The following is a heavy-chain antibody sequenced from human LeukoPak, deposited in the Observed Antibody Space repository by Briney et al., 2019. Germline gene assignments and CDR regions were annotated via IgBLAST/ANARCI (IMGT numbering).Heavy chain of an antibody. V-gene: IGHV1-18*01. D-gene: IGHD3-3*01. Sequence: ASVKVSCKASGYTFTSDGISWVRQAPGQGLEWMGWISAYNGNTNYAQKLQGRVTTTTDTSTSTAYMELRSLRSDDTAVYYCARGYYDFWSGYFEFDYWGQGTLVTVSS. CDR2: ISAYNGNT. CDR1: GYTFTSDG. J-gene: IGHJ4*02. CDR3: ARGYYDFWSGYFEFDY.